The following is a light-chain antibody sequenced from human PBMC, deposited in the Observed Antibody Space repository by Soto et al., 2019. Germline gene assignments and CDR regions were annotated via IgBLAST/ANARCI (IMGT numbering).Light chain of an antibody. CDR3: QQYNSYST. Sequence: ETVMTHSPPTLSLSPGARATLSCRASQSVSSKLVWYQQKPGQAPRLLIFDASTRATGIPARFSGSGSGTEFTLTISSLQPDDFATYYCQQYNSYSTFGQGTRLEIK. CDR2: DAS. V-gene: IGKV3-15*01. J-gene: IGKJ5*01. CDR1: QSVSSK.